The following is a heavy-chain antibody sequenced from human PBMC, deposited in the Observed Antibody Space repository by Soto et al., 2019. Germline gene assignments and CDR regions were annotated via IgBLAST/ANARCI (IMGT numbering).Heavy chain of an antibody. CDR1: GFTFSTSG. J-gene: IGHJ4*02. Sequence: QVQLVESGGGVVQPGTSLRLPCVASGFTFSTSGMHWVRQAPGKGLEWVAVISRDGSVKYYADSVKGRFTISRDTSKNTLYLQMISLRAEDTAVYYCAGEIASGYWGQGTLVTVSS. CDR2: ISRDGSVK. V-gene: IGHV3-30*03. D-gene: IGHD2-21*01. CDR3: AGEIASGY.